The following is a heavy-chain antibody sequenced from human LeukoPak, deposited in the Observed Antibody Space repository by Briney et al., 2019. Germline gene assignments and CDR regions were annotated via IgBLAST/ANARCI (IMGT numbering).Heavy chain of an antibody. Sequence: SQTLPLTCTVSGGSISSGSYYWSWIRQPAGKGLEWIGRIYTSGSTNYNPSLKSRVTISVDASKNQFSLKLSSVTAADTAVYYCARDRRQQLVDSPQNDAFDIWGQGTMVTVSS. V-gene: IGHV4-61*02. D-gene: IGHD6-13*01. CDR2: IYTSGST. CDR1: GGSISSGSYY. J-gene: IGHJ3*02. CDR3: ARDRRQQLVDSPQNDAFDI.